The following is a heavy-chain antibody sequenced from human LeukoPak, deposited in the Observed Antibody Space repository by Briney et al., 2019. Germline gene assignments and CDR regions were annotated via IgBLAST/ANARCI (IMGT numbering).Heavy chain of an antibody. CDR1: GNNFNSYW. J-gene: IGHJ4*02. Sequence: GESLKISCKGSGNNFNSYWIAWVRQMPGKGLEWMGVIYPGDSDTRYSPSFQGHVTISADKSISTAYLQWSSLKASDTAMYYCARRGAVAGAEGSFDYWGQGTLVTVSS. V-gene: IGHV5-51*01. CDR3: ARRGAVAGAEGSFDY. CDR2: IYPGDSDT. D-gene: IGHD6-19*01.